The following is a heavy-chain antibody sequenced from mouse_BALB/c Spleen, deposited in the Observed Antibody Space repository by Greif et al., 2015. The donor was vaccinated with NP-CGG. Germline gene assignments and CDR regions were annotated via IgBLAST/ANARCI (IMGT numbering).Heavy chain of an antibody. V-gene: IGHV7-3*02. J-gene: IGHJ3*01. Sequence: EVKLVESGGGLVQPGGSLRLSCATSGFTFTDYYMSWVRQPPGKALEWLGFIRNKANGYTTEYSASVKGRFTISRDNSQSILYLQMNTLRAEDSATYYCARDSDYGFAYWGQGTLVTVSA. CDR2: IRNKANGYTT. CDR1: GFTFTDYY. D-gene: IGHD2-4*01. CDR3: ARDSDYGFAY.